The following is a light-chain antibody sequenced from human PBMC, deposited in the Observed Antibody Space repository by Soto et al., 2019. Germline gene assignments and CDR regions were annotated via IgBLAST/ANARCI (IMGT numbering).Light chain of an antibody. Sequence: QLVLTQSPSASASLGASVKLTCTLSSGHSSYAIAWHQQQPEKGPRYLMKLNSDGSHSKGDGIPDRFSGPSSGAERYLTISRLQAEDEADYFCQTWSTGIRVFGGGTKLTVL. CDR3: QTWSTGIRV. CDR2: LNSDGSH. V-gene: IGLV4-69*01. J-gene: IGLJ2*01. CDR1: SGHSSYA.